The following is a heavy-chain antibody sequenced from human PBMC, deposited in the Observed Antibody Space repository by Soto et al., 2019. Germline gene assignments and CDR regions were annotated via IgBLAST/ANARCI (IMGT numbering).Heavy chain of an antibody. Sequence: ASVKVSCKASGYTFTSYGISWVRQAPGQGLEWMGWISAYNGNTNYAQKLQGRVTMTTDTSTSTAYMELRSLRSDDTAVYYCARDTRRFGEFPDAFDIWGQGTMVTVSS. D-gene: IGHD3-10*01. CDR2: ISAYNGNT. J-gene: IGHJ3*02. CDR1: GYTFTSYG. CDR3: ARDTRRFGEFPDAFDI. V-gene: IGHV1-18*01.